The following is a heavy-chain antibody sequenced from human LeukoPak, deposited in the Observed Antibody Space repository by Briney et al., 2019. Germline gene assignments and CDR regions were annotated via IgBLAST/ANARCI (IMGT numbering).Heavy chain of an antibody. CDR2: IRYDGTNK. CDR3: AKGDWAARPHYFDY. D-gene: IGHD6-6*01. J-gene: IGHJ4*02. Sequence: GGSLRLSCAASGFSFSAYGMNWVRQAPGKGLEWVAFIRYDGTNKYYADSVKGLFTISRDNSKNTLSLQMNSLRVEDTAVYYCAKGDWAARPHYFDYWGQGTLVTVSS. V-gene: IGHV3-30*02. CDR1: GFSFSAYG.